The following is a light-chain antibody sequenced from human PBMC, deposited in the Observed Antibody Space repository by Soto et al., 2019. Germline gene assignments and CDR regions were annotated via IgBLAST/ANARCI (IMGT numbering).Light chain of an antibody. J-gene: IGKJ1*01. V-gene: IGKV3-20*01. CDR3: QDSSTSHWT. CDR1: QSVTSTY. CDR2: ATS. Sequence: TQSPGTLSLSPGERATLSCRAVQSVTSTYMAWYQQKPGQAPRLLIYATSCRATGIPDRFRGSGSGTDFTLTISSLEPEDSAVYYCQDSSTSHWTFGQGTKVEIK.